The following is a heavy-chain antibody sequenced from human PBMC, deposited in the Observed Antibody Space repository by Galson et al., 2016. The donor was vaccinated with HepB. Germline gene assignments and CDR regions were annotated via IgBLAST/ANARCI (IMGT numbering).Heavy chain of an antibody. Sequence: SLRLSCATSGFTFADYSISWFRQAPAKGLEWVGLVRSESFGATTEYGASVRGRFTISRDDSKSIAYLQMNSLIDEDTAVYYCTTGPDGGSDPWGPGTLVTVSS. CDR3: TTGPDGGSDP. D-gene: IGHD1-14*01. CDR2: VRSESFGATT. V-gene: IGHV3-49*03. CDR1: GFTFADYS. J-gene: IGHJ5*02.